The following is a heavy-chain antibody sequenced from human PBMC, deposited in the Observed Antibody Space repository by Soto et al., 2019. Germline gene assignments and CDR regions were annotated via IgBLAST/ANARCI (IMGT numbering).Heavy chain of an antibody. J-gene: IGHJ4*02. CDR1: GFTFDDYA. Sequence: EVQLVESGGGLVQPGRSLRLSCAASGFTFDDYAMHWVRQAPGKGLEWVSGISWNSGSLGYADSVKGRFTISRDNAKNSLYLQMNSLRAEDTALYYCAKDGSAAGTYDYWGQGTLVTVSS. D-gene: IGHD6-13*01. CDR2: ISWNSGSL. V-gene: IGHV3-9*01. CDR3: AKDGSAAGTYDY.